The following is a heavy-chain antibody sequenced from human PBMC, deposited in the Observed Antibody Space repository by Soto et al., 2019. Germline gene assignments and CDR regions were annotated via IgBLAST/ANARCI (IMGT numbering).Heavy chain of an antibody. CDR3: ARDLAAVPRAFDY. Sequence: NPSETLSLTCTVSGGSISSYFYIWVRQPPGKGLEWIGSVYYTGTTDYNPSLKSRVTISVDTSKTQFSLNLRSVTAADTAVYYCARDLAAVPRAFDYWGRETLVTVSS. CDR1: GGSISSYF. J-gene: IGHJ4*02. D-gene: IGHD6-13*01. CDR2: VYYTGTT. V-gene: IGHV4-59*01.